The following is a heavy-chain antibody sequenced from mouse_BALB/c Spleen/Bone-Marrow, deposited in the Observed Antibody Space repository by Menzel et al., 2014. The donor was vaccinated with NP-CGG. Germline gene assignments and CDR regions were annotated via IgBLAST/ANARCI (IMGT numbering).Heavy chain of an antibody. V-gene: IGHV3-8*02. CDR1: GDSITGGY. D-gene: IGHD2-3*01. J-gene: IGHJ2*01. Sequence: EVKLMESGPSLVKPSQTLSLTCSVTGDSITGGYWNWIRKFPGNKLEYMGYISYSGSTYYSPSLKSRISVTRDTSKNQYYLQLNSVTTEDTATYYCATYDGYCFDYWGQGSTLTVSS. CDR3: ATYDGYCFDY. CDR2: ISYSGST.